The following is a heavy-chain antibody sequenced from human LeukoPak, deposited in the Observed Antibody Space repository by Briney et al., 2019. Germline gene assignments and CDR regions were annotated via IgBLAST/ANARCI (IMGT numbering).Heavy chain of an antibody. J-gene: IGHJ3*02. CDR1: GFTFSSYS. CDR3: ARSWGADAFDI. CDR2: ISSSSSYI. V-gene: IGHV3-21*01. D-gene: IGHD1-26*01. Sequence: KTGGSLRLSCAASGFTFSSYSMNWVRQAPGKGLEWVSSISSSSSYIYYADSVKGRFTISRDNAKNSPYLQMNSLRAEDTAVYYCARSWGADAFDIWGQGTMVTVSS.